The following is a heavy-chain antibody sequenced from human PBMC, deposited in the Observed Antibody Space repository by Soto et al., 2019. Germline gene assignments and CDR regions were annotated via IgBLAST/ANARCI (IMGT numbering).Heavy chain of an antibody. CDR3: ASPSSSGWYSLLED. V-gene: IGHV3-7*01. D-gene: IGHD6-19*01. Sequence: EVQLVESGGGLVQPGGSLRLSCAASGFTFSSYWMSWVRQAPGKGLEWVANIKQDGSEKYYVDSVKGRFTISRDNAKNALYLQMNSLRAEDTAVYYCASPSSSGWYSLLEDWGQGTLVTVCS. J-gene: IGHJ4*02. CDR2: IKQDGSEK. CDR1: GFTFSSYW.